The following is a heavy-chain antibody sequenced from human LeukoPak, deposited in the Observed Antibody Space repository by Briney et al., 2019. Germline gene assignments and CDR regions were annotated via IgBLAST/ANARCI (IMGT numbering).Heavy chain of an antibody. V-gene: IGHV1-18*01. CDR1: GYTFTSYG. D-gene: IGHD3-10*01. Sequence: ASVKVSCKASGYTFTSYGISWVRQAPGQGLEWMGWISAYNGNTNYAQKLQGRVTMTTDTSTSTAYMELRSLRSDDTAVYYCASCGSGSYCPTFDYWGQGTLVTVSS. CDR2: ISAYNGNT. CDR3: ASCGSGSYCPTFDY. J-gene: IGHJ4*02.